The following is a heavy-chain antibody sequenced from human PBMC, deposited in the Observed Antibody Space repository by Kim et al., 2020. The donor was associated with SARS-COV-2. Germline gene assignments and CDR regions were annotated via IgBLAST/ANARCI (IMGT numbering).Heavy chain of an antibody. CDR3: ARPAVAGLGTNAFDV. CDR1: GFAFNFYT. J-gene: IGHJ3*01. CDR2: VRYDGKDE. D-gene: IGHD6-19*01. V-gene: IGHV3-33*01. Sequence: GGSLRLSCATSGFAFNFYTMHWVRQAPGKGLEWVAVVRYDGKDEYYADSVKGRFTISRDNSKNTLFLQMKSLRVDDTAVYYCARPAVAGLGTNAFDVWGQGTMVTVSS.